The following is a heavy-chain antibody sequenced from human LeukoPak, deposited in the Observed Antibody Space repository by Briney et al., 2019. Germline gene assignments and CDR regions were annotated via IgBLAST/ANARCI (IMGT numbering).Heavy chain of an antibody. J-gene: IGHJ4*02. D-gene: IGHD1-7*01. CDR3: ATNYNWNFHFDY. V-gene: IGHV4-34*01. CDR1: GGSFSGYY. CDR2: INHSGST. Sequence: SETLSLTCAVDGGSFSGYYWSWSRQPPGKGLEWIGEINHSGSTNYNPSLKSRVTISVDTSKNQFSLKLSSVTAADTAVYYCATNYNWNFHFDYWGQGTLVTVSS.